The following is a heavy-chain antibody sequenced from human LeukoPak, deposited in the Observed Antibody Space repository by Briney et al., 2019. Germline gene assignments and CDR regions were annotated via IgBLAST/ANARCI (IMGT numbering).Heavy chain of an antibody. V-gene: IGHV3-23*01. CDR3: AKDGYGSGGRWFDP. J-gene: IGHJ5*02. CDR1: GFSSYTFG. D-gene: IGHD3-10*01. CDR2: FRGDGGST. Sequence: PGGSLRLSCAVSGFSSYTFGMSWVRQAPGKGLEGISRFRGDGGSTYYAETVRGRFTISRDKSKNTLYLQMNSLRAEDSAVYFCAKDGYGSGGRWFDPWGRGTLVTVSS.